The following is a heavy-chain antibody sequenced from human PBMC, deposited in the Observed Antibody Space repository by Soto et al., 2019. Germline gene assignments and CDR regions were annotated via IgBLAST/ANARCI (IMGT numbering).Heavy chain of an antibody. CDR2: IYYSGST. D-gene: IGHD3-10*01. J-gene: IGHJ6*02. CDR3: ARDRQRGKAGMDV. V-gene: IGHV4-59*01. CDR1: GGSISSYY. Sequence: ETLSLTCTVSGGSISSYYWSWIRQPPGKGLEWIGYIYYSGSTNYNPSLKSRVTISVDTSKNQFSLKLSSVTAADTAVYYCARDRQRGKAGMDVWGQGXTVTVYS.